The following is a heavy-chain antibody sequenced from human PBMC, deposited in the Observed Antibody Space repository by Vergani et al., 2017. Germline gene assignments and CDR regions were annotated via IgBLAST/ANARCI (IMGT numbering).Heavy chain of an antibody. J-gene: IGHJ6*02. V-gene: IGHV3-15*07. CDR1: GFSFRNAW. D-gene: IGHD2-21*01. CDR2: IKSTFDRGTT. Sequence: EVPLVESGGGIVKPGGSLRLSCVASGFSFRNAWMNWVRRTPGKGLEWVGRIKSTFDRGTTDYAAAVKGRFTISRDDSKNTLFLQMNGLKTEDIGVYYCTTDPRYCGDGSCCWLNDHHYYGMDVWGQGTTVTVSS. CDR3: TTDPRYCGDGSCCWLNDHHYYGMDV.